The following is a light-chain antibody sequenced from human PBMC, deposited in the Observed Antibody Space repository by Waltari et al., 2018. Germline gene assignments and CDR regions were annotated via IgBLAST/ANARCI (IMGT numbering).Light chain of an antibody. V-gene: IGLV3-19*01. CDR1: PLTTYS. J-gene: IGLJ2*01. CDR3: NSRDTRGNHFVV. CDR2: DKD. Sequence: SSELTQDTAVSVALGQTVANTCQGEPLTTYSVSWSQQKPGQAPMLVIYDKDNRPSGIPDRFSGSSSGNIASLTITGAQAEDEADYYCNSRDTRGNHFVVFGGGTQLTVL.